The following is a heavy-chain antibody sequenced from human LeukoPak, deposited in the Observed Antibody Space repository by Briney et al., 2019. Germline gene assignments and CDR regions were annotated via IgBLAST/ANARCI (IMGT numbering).Heavy chain of an antibody. Sequence: SETLSLTCTVSGGSISSYYWSWIRQPPGKGLEWIGNIYHSGSTYYNPSLKSGVTISVDTSKNQFSLKLSSVTAADTAVYYCARAVVVIHDAFDIWGQGTMVTVSS. D-gene: IGHD3-22*01. V-gene: IGHV4-59*08. J-gene: IGHJ3*02. CDR1: GGSISSYY. CDR2: IYHSGST. CDR3: ARAVVVIHDAFDI.